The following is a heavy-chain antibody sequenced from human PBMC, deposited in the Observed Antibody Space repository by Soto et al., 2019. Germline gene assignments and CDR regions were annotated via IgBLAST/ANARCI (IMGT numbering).Heavy chain of an antibody. D-gene: IGHD6-19*01. CDR1: GFTFSDYA. CDR2: FRGGGGST. CDR3: AKIGWSEVAGWEFDY. Sequence: EVQQLESGGDLVQPGGALTLSCAASGFTFSDYAMSWVRQAPGKGLEWVSAFRGGGGSTFYADSVRGRFTISRDNAKSTLYLQMNSLRAEDTAVYYCAKIGWSEVAGWEFDYWGQGTLVTVSS. V-gene: IGHV3-23*01. J-gene: IGHJ4*02.